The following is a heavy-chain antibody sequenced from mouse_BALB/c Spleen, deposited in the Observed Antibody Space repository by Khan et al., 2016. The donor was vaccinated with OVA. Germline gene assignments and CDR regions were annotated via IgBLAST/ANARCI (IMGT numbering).Heavy chain of an antibody. CDR1: GYTFTDYY. CDR3: ARRNYFGYTFAY. J-gene: IGHJ3*01. CDR2: ISPGSGDT. V-gene: IGHV1-77*01. Sequence: QVQLQQSGAELARPGASVKLSCKASGYTFTDYYINWAKQRTGQGLEWIGEISPGSGDTYYHEKFKGQATLTAAKSSTTAYMQLSSLTSEASAVYFCARRNYFGYTFAYWGQGTLVTVSA. D-gene: IGHD1-2*01.